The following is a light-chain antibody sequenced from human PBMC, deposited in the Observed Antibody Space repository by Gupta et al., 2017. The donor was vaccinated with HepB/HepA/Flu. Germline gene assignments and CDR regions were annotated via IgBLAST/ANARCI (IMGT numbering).Light chain of an antibody. V-gene: IGKV1-39*01. Sequence: DIQMTQSQSYVSASVGDRVTITCQASQSISSSAYWYQQNPGKAPKLLIYAASSLQGGVPSWFSSSCSCTFFTLTISILLPDYFASYYYQQSYCTSLTFGEGTKVEIK. CDR2: AAS. J-gene: IGKJ4*01. CDR3: QQSYCTSLT. CDR1: QSISSS.